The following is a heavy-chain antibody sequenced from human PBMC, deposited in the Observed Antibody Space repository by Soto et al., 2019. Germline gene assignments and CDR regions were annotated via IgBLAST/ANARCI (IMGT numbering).Heavy chain of an antibody. CDR2: ISKDSGRAT. CDR3: AIEKVGATSVHVFDI. D-gene: IGHD1-26*01. Sequence: PGGSLRLSCAASGFIFRDWFMSWIRQAPGKGLEWISYISKDSGRATRYADSVKGRFTISRDNAKNSLYLQMNSLRAEDTAVYYCAIEKVGATSVHVFDIWGQGTMVTVS. J-gene: IGHJ3*02. V-gene: IGHV3-11*04. CDR1: GFIFRDWF.